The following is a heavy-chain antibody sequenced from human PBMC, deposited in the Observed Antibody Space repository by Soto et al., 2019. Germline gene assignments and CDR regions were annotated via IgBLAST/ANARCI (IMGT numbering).Heavy chain of an antibody. CDR3: ARADVPLYYYDSSGYFDY. V-gene: IGHV4-61*01. CDR1: GGTLSRGSYY. D-gene: IGHD3-22*01. J-gene: IGHJ4*02. Sequence: PEELRHTKSVSGGTLSRGSYYGSWIRQHPGKGLEWIGYIYYSGSTNYNPSLKSRVTISVDTSKNQFSLKLSSVTAADTAVYYCARADVPLYYYDSSGYFDYWCPGTLVT. CDR2: IYYSGST.